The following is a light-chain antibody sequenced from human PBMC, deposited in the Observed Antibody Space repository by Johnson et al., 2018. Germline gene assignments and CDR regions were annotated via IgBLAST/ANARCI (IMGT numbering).Light chain of an antibody. V-gene: IGLV1-51*02. CDR2: ENN. Sequence: QSVLTQPPSVSAAPGQKVTISCSGSSSNIGNNYVSWYQQLPGTAPKLLIYENNKRPSGIRDRFSGSKSGTSATLAITGLQTGDEADDYCGTWDSSLSAGNVFGTGTKVTVL. J-gene: IGLJ1*01. CDR1: SSNIGNNY. CDR3: GTWDSSLSAGNV.